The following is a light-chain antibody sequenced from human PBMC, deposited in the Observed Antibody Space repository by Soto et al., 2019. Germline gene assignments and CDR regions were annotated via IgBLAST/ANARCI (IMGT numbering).Light chain of an antibody. CDR2: DAS. Sequence: EILLTQSPSTLSFSPGESSTVSCRASQGVSSYLAWYQQKPGQAPRLLIYDASNRATGIPARFSGSGSETDFTLTISSLEPEDFAVYYCHHRSSWPQSFGQGTKVDIK. CDR1: QGVSSY. V-gene: IGKV3-11*01. CDR3: HHRSSWPQS. J-gene: IGKJ1*01.